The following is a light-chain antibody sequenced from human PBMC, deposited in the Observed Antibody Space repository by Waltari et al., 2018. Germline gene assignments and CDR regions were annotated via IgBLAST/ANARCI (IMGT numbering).Light chain of an antibody. CDR2: RNN. J-gene: IGLJ3*02. Sequence: QSVMTQPPSASGTPGQRVTIPCSGSSSNIGNNHVYWYQQLQGAAPKLLIYRNNQRPSGVPDRFSVSKSGTSASLAISGLRSEDEADYYCGGWDDSLNGWVFGGGTKLTVL. V-gene: IGLV1-47*01. CDR3: GGWDDSLNGWV. CDR1: SSNIGNNH.